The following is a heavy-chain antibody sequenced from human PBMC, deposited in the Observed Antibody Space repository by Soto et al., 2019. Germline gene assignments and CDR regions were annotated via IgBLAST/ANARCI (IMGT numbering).Heavy chain of an antibody. CDR2: IYSSGST. CDR3: ARRNNGGWAHFDY. D-gene: IGHD6-19*01. V-gene: IGHV4-59*01. CDR1: GGSIGGYY. J-gene: IGHJ4*02. Sequence: SETLSLTCTVSGGSIGGYYWTWIRQPPGKGLEWIGYIYSSGSTNYHPSLKSRVTISVDTSKNQFSLKLSSVTAADTAVYYCARRNNGGWAHFDYWGQGILVTVSS.